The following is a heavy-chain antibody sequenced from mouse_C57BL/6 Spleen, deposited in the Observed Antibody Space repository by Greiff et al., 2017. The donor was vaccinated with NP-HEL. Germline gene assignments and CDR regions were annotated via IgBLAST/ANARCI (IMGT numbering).Heavy chain of an antibody. Sequence: VQLQQSGPGLVQPSQSLSITCTVSGFSLTSYGVHWVRQSPGKGLEWLGVIWSGGSTDYNAAFISRLSISKDNSKIQVFFKMNSLQADDTDIYYSARSGYGYAMDYWGQGTSVTVSS. CDR2: IWSGGST. CDR1: GFSLTSYG. D-gene: IGHD2-2*01. V-gene: IGHV2-2*01. J-gene: IGHJ4*01. CDR3: ARSGYGYAMDY.